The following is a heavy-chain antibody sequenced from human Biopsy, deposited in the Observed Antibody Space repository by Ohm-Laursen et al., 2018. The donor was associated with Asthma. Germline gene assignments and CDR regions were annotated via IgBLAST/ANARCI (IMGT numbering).Heavy chain of an antibody. D-gene: IGHD5-18*01. V-gene: IGHV3-48*02. CDR1: GFTFSSYS. Sequence: FLRLSCTASGFTFSSYSMNWVRQAPGKGLEWVSYISSSSSTIYYADSVKGRFTISRDNAKNSLYLQMNSLRDGDTAVYYCARFKRGYSYGYAGVFDYWGQGTLVTVSS. CDR3: ARFKRGYSYGYAGVFDY. J-gene: IGHJ4*02. CDR2: ISSSSSTI.